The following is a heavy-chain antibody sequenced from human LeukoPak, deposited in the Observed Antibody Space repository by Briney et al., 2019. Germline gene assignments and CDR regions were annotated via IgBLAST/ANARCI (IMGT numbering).Heavy chain of an antibody. CDR3: ARGADSSGYPDAFDI. V-gene: IGHV3-74*01. CDR1: RFTFSTYW. D-gene: IGHD3-22*01. Sequence: GGSLRLSCAASRFTFSTYWMHWVRQAPGKGLVWVSRINSDGSSTSYADFVKGRFTISRDNAKNTLYLQMNSLRAEDTAVYYCARGADSSGYPDAFDIWGQGTMVAVSS. J-gene: IGHJ3*02. CDR2: INSDGSST.